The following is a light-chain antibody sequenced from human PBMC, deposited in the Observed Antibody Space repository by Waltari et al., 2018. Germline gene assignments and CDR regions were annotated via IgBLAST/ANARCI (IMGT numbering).Light chain of an antibody. J-gene: IGKJ4*01. Sequence: DIHMTQSPSSLSASVGDRVTITCRASQTINKHLNWYQQKPGKAPKVLIPVVSYLHTGVPARFSGSGSGTDFTLTISSLQPEDFATYYCQQSDSLPLTFGGGTKVEIK. CDR1: QTINKH. CDR3: QQSDSLPLT. V-gene: IGKV1-39*01. CDR2: VVS.